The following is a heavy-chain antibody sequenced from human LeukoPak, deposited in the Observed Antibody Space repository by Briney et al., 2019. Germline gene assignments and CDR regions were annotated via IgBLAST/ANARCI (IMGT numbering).Heavy chain of an antibody. Sequence: AASVKVSCKASGYTFTSYYMHWVRQAPGQGLEWMGIINPSGGSTSYAQKFQGRVTMTRDTSTSTAYMELSSLRSEDTAVYYCARESLGTAYDYWGQGTLVTVSS. D-gene: IGHD7-27*01. CDR1: GYTFTSYY. CDR2: INPSGGST. J-gene: IGHJ4*02. CDR3: ARESLGTAYDY. V-gene: IGHV1-46*01.